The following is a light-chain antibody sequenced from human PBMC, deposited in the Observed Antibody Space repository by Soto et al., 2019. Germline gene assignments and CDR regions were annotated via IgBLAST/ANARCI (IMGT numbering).Light chain of an antibody. J-gene: IGKJ1*01. CDR1: QSVSSN. CDR2: GAY. CDR3: QQYNNWPRT. Sequence: ILLTQSQSTLSVSPGDRATLSWRASQSVSSNLAWYQQKPGQAPGLLIYGAYTRATGVPARFSGSGSGTEYTLTISSLKSEDFEVYYCQQYNNWPRTFGQGTKVEIK. V-gene: IGKV3-15*01.